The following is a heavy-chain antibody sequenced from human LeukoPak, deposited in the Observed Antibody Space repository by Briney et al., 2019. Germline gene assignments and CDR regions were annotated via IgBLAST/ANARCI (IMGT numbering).Heavy chain of an antibody. CDR1: GGSIRSDGYY. J-gene: IGHJ4*02. V-gene: IGHV4-30-2*01. D-gene: IGHD3-22*01. CDR3: ARVPTYYYYDTSGYSKNY. Sequence: SETLSLTCTVSGGSIRSDGYYWSWIRQPPGNGLEWVGYIYHSGSTFYNPSLKSRVTISVDRSKNQFSLKLSSETAADTAVYYCARVPTYYYYDTSGYSKNYWGQGTLVTVSS. CDR2: IYHSGST.